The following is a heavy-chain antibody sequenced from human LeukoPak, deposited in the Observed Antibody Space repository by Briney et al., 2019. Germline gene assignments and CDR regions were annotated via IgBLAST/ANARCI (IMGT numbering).Heavy chain of an antibody. CDR2: ISGSGGST. D-gene: IGHD3-9*01. J-gene: IGHJ6*02. CDR3: AKGYGNILTGYYIPTPYTYYYYGMDV. V-gene: IGHV3-23*01. Sequence: GGSLRLSCAASGFTFSSYAMSWVRQAPGKGLEWVSAISGSGGSTYYADSVKGRFTISRDNSKNTLYLQMNSLRAEDTAVYYCAKGYGNILTGYYIPTPYTYYYYGMDVWGQGTTVTVSS. CDR1: GFTFSSYA.